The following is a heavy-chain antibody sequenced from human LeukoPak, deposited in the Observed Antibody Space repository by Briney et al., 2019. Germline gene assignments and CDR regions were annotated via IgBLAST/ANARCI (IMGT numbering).Heavy chain of an antibody. Sequence: SETLSLTCIVSGYSISSGYYWGWIRQSPGKGLEWIGTIYRSGSTYSNPSLRGRVTISVDTSKNQFSLKLSSVTAADTAVYYCARGGKATVVTMWGQGILVTVSS. J-gene: IGHJ4*02. D-gene: IGHD4-23*01. CDR1: GYSISSGYY. V-gene: IGHV4-38-2*02. CDR3: ARGGKATVVTM. CDR2: IYRSGST.